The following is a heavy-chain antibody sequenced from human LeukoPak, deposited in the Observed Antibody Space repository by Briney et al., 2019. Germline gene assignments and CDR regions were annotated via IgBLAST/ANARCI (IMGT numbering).Heavy chain of an antibody. J-gene: IGHJ5*01. Sequence: SGTLSLTCTVSGGSISSYYWSWIRQPPGKGLEWIGYIYYSGSTNYNPSLKSRVTISVDTSKNQFSLKLSSVTAADTAVYYCARKGRSSGWYGFWGQGTLVTVSS. V-gene: IGHV4-59*08. D-gene: IGHD6-19*01. CDR3: ARKGRSSGWYGF. CDR2: IYYSGST. CDR1: GGSISSYY.